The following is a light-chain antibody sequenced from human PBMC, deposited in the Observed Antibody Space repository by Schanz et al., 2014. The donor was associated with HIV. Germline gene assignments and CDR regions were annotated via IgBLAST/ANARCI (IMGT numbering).Light chain of an antibody. CDR3: QSFDTSLRAVV. V-gene: IGLV1-44*01. CDR1: NSNIGRFS. J-gene: IGLJ2*01. Sequence: QSVLTQPPSASETPGQRVIISCSGDNSNIGRFSVNWYQQVPGTAPKLLIYNDNQRPSGVPDRFSGSKSGTSAFLAITGLQAEDEGDYYCQSFDTSLRAVVFGGGTKLTVL. CDR2: NDN.